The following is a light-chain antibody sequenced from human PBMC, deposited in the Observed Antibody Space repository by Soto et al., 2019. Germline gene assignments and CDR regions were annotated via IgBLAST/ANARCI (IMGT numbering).Light chain of an antibody. CDR3: SSYTSSSTRV. Sequence: QCALTHPAPVSGSPGQSITISCTGTSSDVGGYNYVSWYQQHPGKAPKLMIYDVSNRPSGVSNRFSGSKSGNTASLTISGLQAEDEADYYCSSYTSSSTRVFGTGTKVTVL. CDR1: SSDVGGYNY. J-gene: IGLJ1*01. CDR2: DVS. V-gene: IGLV2-14*01.